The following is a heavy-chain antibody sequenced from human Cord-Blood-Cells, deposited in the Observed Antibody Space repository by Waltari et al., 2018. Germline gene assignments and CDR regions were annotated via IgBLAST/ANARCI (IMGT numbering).Heavy chain of an antibody. J-gene: IGHJ3*02. CDR3: ATVVVYSSSWDDAFDI. D-gene: IGHD6-13*01. V-gene: IGHV1-24*01. Sequence: QVQLVQSGAEVKKPGASVKVSCKVSGSTLTELSMHWVRQAPGKGLEWMGGFEPEEGETIYAQEFQGEVTMTEDTSTDTAYMELSSLRSEDTAVYYCATVVVYSSSWDDAFDIWGQGTMVTVSS. CDR2: FEPEEGET. CDR1: GSTLTELS.